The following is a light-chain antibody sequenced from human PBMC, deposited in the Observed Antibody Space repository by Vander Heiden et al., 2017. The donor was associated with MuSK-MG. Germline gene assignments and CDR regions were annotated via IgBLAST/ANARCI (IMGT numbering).Light chain of an antibody. V-gene: IGKV1-17*01. CDR1: QGISNE. CDR2: AAS. CDR3: QHHNSYPWT. J-gene: IGKJ1*01. Sequence: DIQMTQSPSSLSASVGDTVTITCRASQGISNELGWYQQKPRKAPKRLIYAASSLQSGVPSRFGGSGSGTEFTLTISSLQPEDFATYYCQHHNSYPWTFGQGTKVEIK.